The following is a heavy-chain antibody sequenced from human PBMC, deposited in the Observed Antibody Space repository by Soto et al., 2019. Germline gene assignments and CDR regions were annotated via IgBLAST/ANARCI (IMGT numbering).Heavy chain of an antibody. CDR1: GGSISSGGYY. D-gene: IGHD2-8*02. Sequence: TLSLTCTVSGGSISSGGYYWTWIRQHPGKGLEWIGYIYYSGSTYYNPSLKSRVTISVDTSKNQFSLKLTSVTAADTAVYYCARDKITGLFDYWGQGTLVTVSS. J-gene: IGHJ4*02. V-gene: IGHV4-31*03. CDR2: IYYSGST. CDR3: ARDKITGLFDY.